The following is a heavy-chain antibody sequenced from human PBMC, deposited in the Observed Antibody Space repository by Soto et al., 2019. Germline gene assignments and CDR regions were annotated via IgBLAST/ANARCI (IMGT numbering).Heavy chain of an antibody. CDR2: IIPIFGTA. CDR1: GGTFSSYA. D-gene: IGHD1-26*01. J-gene: IGHJ4*02. V-gene: IGHV1-69*06. CDR3: ARDRVGASLFDY. Sequence: SVKVSCKASGGTFSSYAISWVRQAPGQGLEWMGGIIPIFGTANYAQKFQGRVTITADKSTSTAYMELSSLRSEDTAVYYCARDRVGASLFDYWGQGTLVTVPQ.